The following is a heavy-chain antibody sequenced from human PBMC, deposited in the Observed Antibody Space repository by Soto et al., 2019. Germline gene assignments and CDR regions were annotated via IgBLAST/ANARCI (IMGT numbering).Heavy chain of an antibody. CDR2: IYTSGST. J-gene: IGHJ4*02. D-gene: IGHD1-26*01. CDR3: ARTVGAAYYCDF. Sequence: QVQLQESGPGLVKPSETLSLTCTVSGDSMTKYYWSWIRQPAGKGLEWIGRIYTSGSTNYNPSLKSRVTMSIDTSNNHFSLKLKSVTAADTAVYYCARTVGAAYYCDFWGQGDLVTVSS. CDR1: GDSMTKYY. V-gene: IGHV4-4*07.